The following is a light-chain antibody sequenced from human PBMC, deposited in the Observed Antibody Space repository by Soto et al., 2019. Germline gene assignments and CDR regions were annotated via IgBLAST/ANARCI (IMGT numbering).Light chain of an antibody. J-gene: IGLJ2*01. CDR3: CSYAGSTSHVV. V-gene: IGLV2-23*02. CDR1: SSDVGRYNL. Sequence: QSALTQPASVSGSPGQSITISCTGTSSDVGRYNLVSWYQQHPGKAPKLMIYEVSKRPSGVSNRFSGSKSDNTASLTISGLQAEDEADYYCCSYAGSTSHVVFGGGTKLTVL. CDR2: EVS.